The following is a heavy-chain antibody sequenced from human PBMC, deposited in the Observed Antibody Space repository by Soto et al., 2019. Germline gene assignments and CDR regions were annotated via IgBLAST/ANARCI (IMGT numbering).Heavy chain of an antibody. CDR1: GGSISSGGYY. J-gene: IGHJ6*02. CDR3: ARDRMVRGPYYYGMDV. V-gene: IGHV4-31*03. CDR2: IYYSGST. D-gene: IGHD3-10*01. Sequence: SETLSLTCTVSGGSISSGGYYWIWIRHHPGKGLEWIGYIYYSGSTYYNPSLKSRVTISVDTSKNQFSLKLSSVTAADTAVYYCARDRMVRGPYYYGMDVWGQGTTVTVSS.